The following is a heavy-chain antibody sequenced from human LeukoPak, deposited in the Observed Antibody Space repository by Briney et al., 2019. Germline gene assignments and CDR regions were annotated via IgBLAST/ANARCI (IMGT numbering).Heavy chain of an antibody. CDR2: ISGDGGST. J-gene: IGHJ5*02. D-gene: IGHD3-10*01. CDR1: GFTFSSYA. Sequence: GGSLRLSCAASGFTFSSYAMSWVRQAPGKGLEWVSLISGDGGSTYYADSVKGRFTISRDNSKNSLYLQMNSLRTEDTALYYCAKDFNQRPYYYGSGSLNWFDPWGQGTLVTVSS. CDR3: AKDFNQRPYYYGSGSLNWFDP. V-gene: IGHV3-43*02.